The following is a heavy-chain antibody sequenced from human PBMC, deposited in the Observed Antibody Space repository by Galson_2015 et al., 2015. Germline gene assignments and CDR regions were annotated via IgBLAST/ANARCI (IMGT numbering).Heavy chain of an antibody. CDR2: IDPSDSYT. D-gene: IGHD6-19*01. CDR1: GYSFTSYW. V-gene: IGHV5-10-1*01. CDR3: ARRRIAVAGTDYYYGMDV. Sequence: QSGAEVKKPGESLRISCKGSGYSFTSYWISWVRQMPGKGLEWMGRIDPSDSYTNYSPSFQGHVTISADKSISTAYLQWSSLKASDTAMYYCARRRIAVAGTDYYYGMDVWGQGTTVTVSS. J-gene: IGHJ6*02.